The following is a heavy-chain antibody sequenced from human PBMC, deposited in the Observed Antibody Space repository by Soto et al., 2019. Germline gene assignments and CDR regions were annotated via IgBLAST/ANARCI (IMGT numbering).Heavy chain of an antibody. CDR1: GYTFTTYW. CDR2: IYPGDSDT. D-gene: IGHD6-19*01. CDR3: ARSSAWPGNVIGLVEY. J-gene: IGHJ4*02. Sequence: GESLKISCKGSGYTFTTYWIVWVRQMPGKGLEWMGIIYPGDSDTRYSPSFQGQVTTSADKSISTAYPQWRIQTDSDTAMYYGARSSAWPGNVIGLVEYWGQGALVTVSS. V-gene: IGHV5-51*01.